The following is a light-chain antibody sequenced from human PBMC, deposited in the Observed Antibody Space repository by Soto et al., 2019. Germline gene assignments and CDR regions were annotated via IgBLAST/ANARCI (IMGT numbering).Light chain of an antibody. Sequence: QSALTQPASVSGSPGQSITISCTGTSSDVGGYNYVSWYQQHPGKAPKVMIYDVSNRPSGVSNRFSGSKSGNTASLTISGLQAEDEADYYCSSYTRSSPPLYVVFCGGTKLTVL. CDR3: SSYTRSSPPLYVV. CDR1: SSDVGGYNY. J-gene: IGLJ2*01. CDR2: DVS. V-gene: IGLV2-14*01.